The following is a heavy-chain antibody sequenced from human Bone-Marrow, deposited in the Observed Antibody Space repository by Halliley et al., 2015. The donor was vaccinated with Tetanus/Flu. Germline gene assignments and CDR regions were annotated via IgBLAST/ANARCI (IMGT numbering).Heavy chain of an antibody. CDR2: IRTYKGNT. J-gene: IGHJ4*02. Sequence: WMGWIRTYKGNTNYARKVQGRATMSKDTSASAAYMELGSLSSDGTAVYYCARGSAFPNGGLNYWGQGSLVTVSS. V-gene: IGHV1-18*01. CDR3: ARGSAFPNGGLNY. D-gene: IGHD3-10*01.